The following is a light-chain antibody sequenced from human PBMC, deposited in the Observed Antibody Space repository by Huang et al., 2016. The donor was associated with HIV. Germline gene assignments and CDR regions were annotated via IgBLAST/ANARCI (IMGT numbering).Light chain of an antibody. Sequence: DIQLTQSPSSLSASVGDRVTITCRASQNINTYLNWFQQKPGKAPKVLISAASTLQSGVPSRFSGGGSGTHFTLTITSLQPEDFATYYCQQTYTGVTFGQGTKVEIK. J-gene: IGKJ1*01. CDR2: AAS. CDR3: QQTYTGVT. CDR1: QNINTY. V-gene: IGKV1-39*01.